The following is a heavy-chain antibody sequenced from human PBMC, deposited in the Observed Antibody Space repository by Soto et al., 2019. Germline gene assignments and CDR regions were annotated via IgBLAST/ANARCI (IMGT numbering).Heavy chain of an antibody. Sequence: PSETLSLTCTVSGGSISSGGYYWSWIRQHPGKGLEWIGYIYYSGSTYYNPSLKSRVTISVDTSKNQFSLKLSSVTAADTAVYYCAREDHDSSGYYFQHWGQGTLVTSPQ. D-gene: IGHD3-22*01. CDR1: GGSISSGGYY. J-gene: IGHJ1*01. CDR3: AREDHDSSGYYFQH. V-gene: IGHV4-31*03. CDR2: IYYSGST.